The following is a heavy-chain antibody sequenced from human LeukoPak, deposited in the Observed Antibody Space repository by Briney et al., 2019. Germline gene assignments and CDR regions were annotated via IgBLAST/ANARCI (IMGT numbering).Heavy chain of an antibody. CDR3: ARELDVPAVSFDC. Sequence: GGSLRLSCAASGFTFSSYSMNWVRQAPGKGLEWVSSISSSSSYIYYADSVKGRFTISRDNAKNSLYLQMNSLRAEDTAVYYCARELDVPAVSFDCWGQGTLVTVSS. D-gene: IGHD2-2*01. J-gene: IGHJ4*02. V-gene: IGHV3-21*01. CDR2: ISSSSSYI. CDR1: GFTFSSYS.